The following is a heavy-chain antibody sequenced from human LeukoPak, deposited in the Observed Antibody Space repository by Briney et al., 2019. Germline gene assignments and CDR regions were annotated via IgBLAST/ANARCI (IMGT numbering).Heavy chain of an antibody. Sequence: PSETLSLTCTVSGDSISSGDYYWSWIRQPAGKGLEWIGRISSSGSTNYNPSLKSRVTISVDTSKNQFSLKLSSVTAADTAVYYCARGPALIYYHYHYYMDVWGKGTTVTVSS. CDR2: ISSSGST. CDR3: ARGPALIYYHYHYYMDV. J-gene: IGHJ6*03. V-gene: IGHV4-61*02. CDR1: GDSISSGDYY. D-gene: IGHD3-16*01.